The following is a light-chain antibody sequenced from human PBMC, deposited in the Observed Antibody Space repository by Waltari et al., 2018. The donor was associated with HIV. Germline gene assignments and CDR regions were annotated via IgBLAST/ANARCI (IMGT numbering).Light chain of an antibody. Sequence: DIQMTQSPSSLSASVGDTDTITCRASQNLNNYLNWYQQRPGKPPNLLIYGASSLQPGVPSRFSARTSGANFTLTITRLQPEDFASYYCQQSFSAAITLGQGTRL. CDR3: QQSFSAAIT. CDR2: GAS. CDR1: QNLNNY. V-gene: IGKV1-39*01. J-gene: IGKJ5*01.